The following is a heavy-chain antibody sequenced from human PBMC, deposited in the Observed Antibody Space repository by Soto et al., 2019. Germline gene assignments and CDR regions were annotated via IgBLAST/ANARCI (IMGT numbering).Heavy chain of an antibody. CDR2: IKNKKDGGTT. CDR3: ATDAGDFEDF. Sequence: PGGSLRLSCAASGLTFSNAWMSWVRQAPGKGLEWVGRIKNKKDGGTTDYAAPVKGRFTIFRDDSRNTLYLQMSSLRAEDTAVYYCATDAGDFEDFWGQGTQVTVSS. V-gene: IGHV3-15*05. J-gene: IGHJ4*02. CDR1: GLTFSNAW. D-gene: IGHD4-17*01.